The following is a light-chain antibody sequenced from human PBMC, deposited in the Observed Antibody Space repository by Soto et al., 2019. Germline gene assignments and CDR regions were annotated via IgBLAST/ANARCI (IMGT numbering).Light chain of an antibody. CDR2: KAS. CDR1: QSISSL. J-gene: IGKJ1*01. CDR3: QQSNSYPWT. Sequence: DIQMTQSPSTLSASVGDRVTITCRASQSISSLLAWYQQKPGKAPKLLIYKASSLESGVPSRFSGSGSGTEFTLTISSLQPDDFASYYCQQSNSYPWTFGQGTKVEIK. V-gene: IGKV1-5*03.